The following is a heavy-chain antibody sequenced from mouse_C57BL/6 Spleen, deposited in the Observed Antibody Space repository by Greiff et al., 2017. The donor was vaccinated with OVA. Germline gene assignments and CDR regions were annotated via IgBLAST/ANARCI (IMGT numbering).Heavy chain of an antibody. V-gene: IGHV1-47*01. CDR3: ARANGNYDYYARDY. Sequence: QVQLKESGAELVKPGASVKMSCKASGFTFTTYSITWMKQTHGKSLEWIGNFNPYNDDTKYNEKFKGKATLSVDTSSSPVYLELSRLTSDDSADYYCARANGNYDYYARDYWGQGTSVTVSS. CDR2: FNPYNDDT. D-gene: IGHD2-1*01. J-gene: IGHJ4*01. CDR1: GFTFTTYS.